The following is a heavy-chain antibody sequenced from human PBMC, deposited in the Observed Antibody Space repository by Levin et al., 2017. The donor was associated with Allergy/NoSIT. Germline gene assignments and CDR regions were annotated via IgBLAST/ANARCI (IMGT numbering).Heavy chain of an antibody. CDR3: ARGVGSWATRQSHYIDI. Sequence: GGSLRLSCAASGFTFSTYAIHWVRQAPGKGLEWVSSISSSSSYIYYADSVKGRFTISRDNAKNSLYLQMNSLRAEDTAVYYCARGVGSWATRQSHYIDIWGQGTMVTVSS. CDR1: GFTFSTYA. CDR2: ISSSSSYI. J-gene: IGHJ3*02. D-gene: IGHD5-24*01. V-gene: IGHV3-21*01.